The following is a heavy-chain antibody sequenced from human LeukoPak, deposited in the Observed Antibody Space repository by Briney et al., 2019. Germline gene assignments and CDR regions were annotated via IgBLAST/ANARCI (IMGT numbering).Heavy chain of an antibody. CDR2: IIPIFGTT. CDR3: ARGGEANYYDTSGYYLYYY. Sequence: GASVKVSCKASGGTFSNYAISWVRQAPGQGLEWMGRIIPIFGTTNYAQKFQGRVTITTDESTSTAYMELSSLRSEDTAVYYCARGGEANYYDTSGYYLYYYWGQGPWSPSPQ. J-gene: IGHJ4*02. D-gene: IGHD3-22*01. V-gene: IGHV1-69*05. CDR1: GGTFSNYA.